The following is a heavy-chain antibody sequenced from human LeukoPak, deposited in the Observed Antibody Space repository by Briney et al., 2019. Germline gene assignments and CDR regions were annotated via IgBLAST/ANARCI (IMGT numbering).Heavy chain of an antibody. J-gene: IGHJ3*02. CDR3: ARWMVRGVPYDAFDI. CDR2: INPNSGGT. CDR1: GYTFTDYY. D-gene: IGHD3-10*01. Sequence: GASVKVSCKASGYTFTDYYIHWVRQAPGQGLEWMGWINPNSGGTNYAQKFQGRVTMTRDTSISTAYMELSRLRSDDSAVYYCARWMVRGVPYDAFDIWGQGTMVTVSS. V-gene: IGHV1-2*02.